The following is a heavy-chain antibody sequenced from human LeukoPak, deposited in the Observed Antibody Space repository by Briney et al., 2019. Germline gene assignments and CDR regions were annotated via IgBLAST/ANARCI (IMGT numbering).Heavy chain of an antibody. D-gene: IGHD3-22*01. CDR1: GFTFSSYS. Sequence: GGSLRLSCAASGFTFSSYSMTWVRQAPGKGLEWVSSISSSSSYIYYADSVKGRFTISRDNAKNSLYLQMNSLRAEDTAVYYCARGYDSSGYEFDYWGQGTLVTVSS. J-gene: IGHJ4*02. CDR3: ARGYDSSGYEFDY. V-gene: IGHV3-21*01. CDR2: ISSSSSYI.